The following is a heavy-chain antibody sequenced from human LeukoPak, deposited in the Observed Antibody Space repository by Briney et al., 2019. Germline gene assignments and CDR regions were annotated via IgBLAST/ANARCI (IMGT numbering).Heavy chain of an antibody. CDR3: ARGRFLEWLTPYYFDY. Sequence: TSETLSLTCTVSGGSISSYYWSWIRQPAGQGLEWIGRIYTSGSTNYNPSLKSRVTMSVDTSKNQFSLKLSSVTAADTAVYYCARGRFLEWLTPYYFDYWGQGTLVTVSS. D-gene: IGHD3-3*01. V-gene: IGHV4-4*07. CDR2: IYTSGST. J-gene: IGHJ4*02. CDR1: GGSISSYY.